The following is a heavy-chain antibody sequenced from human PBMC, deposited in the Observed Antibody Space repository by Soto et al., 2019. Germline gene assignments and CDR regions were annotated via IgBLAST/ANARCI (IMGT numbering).Heavy chain of an antibody. CDR1: GFSFSSFA. V-gene: IGHV3-23*01. Sequence: EVLLLESGGGLVQPGGSLRLSCEASGFSFSSFAMNWVRQAPGKGLEWVSAIGDSGASTYYADSVKGRFTISRDNSRNTLSLQLNSLRAEDTAVYYCAKGAELDVWGNGTTVTVSS. CDR2: IGDSGAST. D-gene: IGHD1-26*01. J-gene: IGHJ6*04. CDR3: AKGAELDV.